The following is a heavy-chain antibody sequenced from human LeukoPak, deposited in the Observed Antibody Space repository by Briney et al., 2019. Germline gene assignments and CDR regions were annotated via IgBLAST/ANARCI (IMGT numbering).Heavy chain of an antibody. CDR2: ISSSGTTI. Sequence: YISSSGTTIYYADSVKGRFTISRDNAKNSLYLQMISLRAEDTAVYSCARDNYDSSGPYYFDYWGQGTLVTVSS. V-gene: IGHV3-48*03. J-gene: IGHJ4*02. D-gene: IGHD3-22*01. CDR3: ARDNYDSSGPYYFDY.